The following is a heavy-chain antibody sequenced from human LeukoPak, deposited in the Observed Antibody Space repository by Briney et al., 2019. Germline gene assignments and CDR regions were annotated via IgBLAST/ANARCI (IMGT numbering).Heavy chain of an antibody. CDR1: GGTFSSYA. CDR2: IIPILGIA. V-gene: IGHV1-69*04. CDR3: ARGVIAAAGTDY. Sequence: SVKVSCKASGGTFSSYAISWVRQAPGQGLEWMGRIIPILGIANYAQKFQGRVTITADKSTSTAYMELSSLRSEDTAMYYCARGVIAAAGTDYWGQGTLVTVSS. D-gene: IGHD6-13*01. J-gene: IGHJ4*02.